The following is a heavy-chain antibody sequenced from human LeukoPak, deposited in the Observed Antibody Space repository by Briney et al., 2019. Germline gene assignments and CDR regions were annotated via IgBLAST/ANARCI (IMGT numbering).Heavy chain of an antibody. Sequence: SVKVSCKASGGTFSSYAISWVRQAPGQGLEWMGRIIPILGIANYAQKFQGRVTITADKSTGTAYMELSSLRSEDTAVYYCARDRVRAPGKQLVRGVILTYYFDYWGQGTLVTVSS. V-gene: IGHV1-69*04. CDR3: ARDRVRAPGKQLVRGVILTYYFDY. CDR2: IIPILGIA. J-gene: IGHJ4*02. D-gene: IGHD6-6*01. CDR1: GGTFSSYA.